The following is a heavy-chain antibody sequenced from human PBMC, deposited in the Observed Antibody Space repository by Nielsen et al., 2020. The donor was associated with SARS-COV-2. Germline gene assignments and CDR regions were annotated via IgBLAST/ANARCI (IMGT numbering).Heavy chain of an antibody. CDR3: TTFGGEGVVTQPYYYYYYMDV. Sequence: GGSLRLSCAASGFTFSSYSMNWVRQAPGKGLEWVSSISSSSSYIYYADSVKGRFTISRDNAKNSLYLQMNSLRAEDTAVYYCTTFGGEGVVTQPYYYYYYMDVWGKGTTVTVSS. D-gene: IGHD3-3*01. CDR1: GFTFSSYS. CDR2: ISSSSSYI. V-gene: IGHV3-21*01. J-gene: IGHJ6*03.